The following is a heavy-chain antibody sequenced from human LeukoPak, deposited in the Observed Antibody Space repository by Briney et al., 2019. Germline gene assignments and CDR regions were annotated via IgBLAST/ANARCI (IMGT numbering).Heavy chain of an antibody. CDR3: AKDIGWTTKYYFDY. V-gene: IGHV3-9*01. CDR2: ISWNSGSI. D-gene: IGHD1-1*01. Sequence: PGGSLRLYCAASGFTFDDYAMHWVRQAPGKGLEWVSGISWNSGSIGYADSVKGRFTISRDNAKNSLYLQMNSLRAEDTALYYCAKDIGWTTKYYFDYWGQGTLVTVSS. CDR1: GFTFDDYA. J-gene: IGHJ4*02.